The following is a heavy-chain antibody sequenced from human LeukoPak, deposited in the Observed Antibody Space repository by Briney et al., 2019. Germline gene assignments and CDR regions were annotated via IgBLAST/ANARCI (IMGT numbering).Heavy chain of an antibody. V-gene: IGHV3-30*02. D-gene: IGHD5-18*01. CDR3: AKDLLRIQLWEDY. J-gene: IGHJ4*02. CDR1: GFTLSSYG. Sequence: GGSLRLSCAASGFTLSSYGMHWVRQAPGKGMEWVAFIRYDGSNKYYADSVKGRFTISRDNSKNTLYLQMNSLRAEDTAVYYCAKDLLRIQLWEDYWGQGTLVTVSS. CDR2: IRYDGSNK.